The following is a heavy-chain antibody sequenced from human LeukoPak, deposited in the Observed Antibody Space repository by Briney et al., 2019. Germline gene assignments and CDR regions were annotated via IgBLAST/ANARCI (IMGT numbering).Heavy chain of an antibody. CDR1: GFTFSSYS. Sequence: PGGSLRLSCAASGFTFSSYSMNWVRQAPGKGLEWVSYISSSSTTIYYADSVKGRFTISRDNAKNSLYLQMNSLRAEDTAVYYCARDRVAVTQYWGQGTLVTVSS. CDR3: ARDRVAVTQY. CDR2: ISSSSTTI. V-gene: IGHV3-48*04. J-gene: IGHJ4*02. D-gene: IGHD6-19*01.